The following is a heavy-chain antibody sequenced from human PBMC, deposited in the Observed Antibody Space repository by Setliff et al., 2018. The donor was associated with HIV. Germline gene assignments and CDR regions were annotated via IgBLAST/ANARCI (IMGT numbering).Heavy chain of an antibody. Sequence: PSETLSLTCTVSGGSISSGAYYWSWIRQHPGKGLEWIGHIYYSGSTYYNPSLKSRVTISVDTSKNQISLKLSSVTAADTGVYYCARHRDPPGTSWIYYYYYMDLWGEGTTVTVSS. V-gene: IGHV4-30-4*08. J-gene: IGHJ6*03. CDR1: GGSISSGAYY. CDR2: IYYSGST. CDR3: ARHRDPPGTSWIYYYYYMDL. D-gene: IGHD6-13*01.